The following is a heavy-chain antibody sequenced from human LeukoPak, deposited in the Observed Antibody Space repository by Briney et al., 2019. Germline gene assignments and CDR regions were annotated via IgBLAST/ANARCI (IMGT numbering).Heavy chain of an antibody. V-gene: IGHV3-23*01. D-gene: IGHD2-2*01. CDR2: ISGSGGST. CDR3: AIDAGYCSSTSCDPWYYFDY. CDR1: GFTYSSYA. Sequence: PGGSLKLSCAASGFTYSSYAMSWVRQAPGNGLEWVSAISGSGGSTYYADSVKGRFTISRDNSKNTLYLQMNSLRAEDTAVYYCAIDAGYCSSTSCDPWYYFDYWGQGTLVTVSS. J-gene: IGHJ4*02.